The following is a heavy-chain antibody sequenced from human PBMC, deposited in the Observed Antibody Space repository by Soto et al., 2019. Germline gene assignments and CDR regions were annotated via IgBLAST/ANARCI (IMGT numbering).Heavy chain of an antibody. D-gene: IGHD6-19*01. CDR3: AREYPFIAVAGGYYGMDV. Sequence: ASVKVSCKASGYTFTRSGISWVRQAPGQGLEWMGWISPYNGDTNYAQKFQGRVTMTTDTSISTAHMELSRLRSDDTAVYYCAREYPFIAVAGGYYGMDVWGQGTTVTVSS. CDR2: ISPYNGDT. V-gene: IGHV1-18*01. J-gene: IGHJ6*02. CDR1: GYTFTRSG.